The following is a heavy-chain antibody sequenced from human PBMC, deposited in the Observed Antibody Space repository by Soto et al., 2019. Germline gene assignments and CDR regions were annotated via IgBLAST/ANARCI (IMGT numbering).Heavy chain of an antibody. J-gene: IGHJ4*02. CDR3: ARGDSGYDWGAFDY. Sequence: QVQLVQSEAEVKKPVSSVKVSCKASGGTFSSYAISWVRQAPGQGLEWMGGIIPIFGTANYAQKFQGRVTITADKSTSTAYMELSSLRSEDTAVYYCARGDSGYDWGAFDYWGQGTLVTVSS. V-gene: IGHV1-69*06. CDR2: IIPIFGTA. CDR1: GGTFSSYA. D-gene: IGHD5-12*01.